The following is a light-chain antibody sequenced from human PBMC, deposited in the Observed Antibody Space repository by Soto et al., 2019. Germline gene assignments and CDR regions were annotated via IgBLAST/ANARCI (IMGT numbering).Light chain of an antibody. CDR3: QQSYSSPWT. CDR1: QSISTY. J-gene: IGKJ1*01. Sequence: DIQMTQSPSSLSASVGDRVTITCRASQSISTYLNWYQQKPGKAPDLLIYGASSLQSGVPSRFSGSGSGTDFTLTISSLQREDFATYYCQQSYSSPWTFGQGTKVEIK. CDR2: GAS. V-gene: IGKV1-39*01.